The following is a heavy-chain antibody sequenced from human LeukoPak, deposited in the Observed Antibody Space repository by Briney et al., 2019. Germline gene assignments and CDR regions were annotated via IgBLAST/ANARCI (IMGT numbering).Heavy chain of an antibody. V-gene: IGHV3-21*04. CDR1: GFTFSSYS. J-gene: IGHJ4*02. D-gene: IGHD3-22*01. Sequence: HPGGPLRLSCAASGFTFSSYSMNWVRQAPGKGLEWVSSISSSSSYIYYADSVKGRFTISRDNSKNTLYLQMNSLRAEDTAVYYCAKDIYDSSPHQGFDYWGQGTLVTVSS. CDR3: AKDIYDSSPHQGFDY. CDR2: ISSSSSYI.